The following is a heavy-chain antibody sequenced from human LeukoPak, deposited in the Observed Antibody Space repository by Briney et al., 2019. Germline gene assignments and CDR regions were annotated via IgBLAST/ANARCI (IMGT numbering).Heavy chain of an antibody. CDR2: FYCSGAT. D-gene: IGHD5-24*01. J-gene: IGHJ4*02. CDR3: ARSNARDGYNFGY. V-gene: IGHV4-59*08. CDR1: GGSITSSY. Sequence: PSETLSLTCTVSGGSITSSYWSWLRQPPGKGLQWIGYFYCSGATNYNPSLKSRVTISVDTSKTQLSLKMTSMTAADTAVYYCARSNARDGYNFGYWGQGTLVTVSS.